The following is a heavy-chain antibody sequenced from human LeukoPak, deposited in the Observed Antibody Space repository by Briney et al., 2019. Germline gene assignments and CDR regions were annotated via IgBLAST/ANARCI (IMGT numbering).Heavy chain of an antibody. D-gene: IGHD2-15*01. J-gene: IGHJ6*02. CDR1: GFTFSSYA. V-gene: IGHV3-30-3*01. Sequence: GRSLRLSCAASGFTFSSYAMHWVRQAPGKGLEWVAVISYDGSNKYYADSVKGRFTISRDNSKNTLYLQMNSLRDEDTAVYYCARESTPYYYYDMDVWGQGTTVTVSS. CDR2: ISYDGSNK. CDR3: ARESTPYYYYDMDV.